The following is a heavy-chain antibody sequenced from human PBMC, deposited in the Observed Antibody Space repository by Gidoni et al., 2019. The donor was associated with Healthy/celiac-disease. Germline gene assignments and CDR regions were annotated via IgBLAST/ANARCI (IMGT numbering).Heavy chain of an antibody. V-gene: IGHV3-33*01. CDR1: GFTFSSYG. CDR3: AVDFWSGSYYYYGMDV. J-gene: IGHJ6*02. D-gene: IGHD3-3*01. CDR2: IWYDGSNK. Sequence: QVQLVESGGGVVQPGRSLRLSCAASGFTFSSYGMHWVRQAPGKGLEWVAVIWYDGSNKYYADAVKGRFTISRDNSKNTLYLQMNSLRAEDTAVYYCAVDFWSGSYYYYGMDVWGQGTTVTVSS.